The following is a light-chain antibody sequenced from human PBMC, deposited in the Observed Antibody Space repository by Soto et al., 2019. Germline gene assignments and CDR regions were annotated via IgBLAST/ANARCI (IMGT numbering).Light chain of an antibody. J-gene: IGKJ1*01. CDR3: QQYDTSPRT. CDR1: QSVGSQ. CDR2: GVS. V-gene: IGKV3-20*01. Sequence: EIVLTQSPGTLSLSPGERATLSCRASQSVGSQLAWYQQKPGQAPRLLIYGVSTRITGIPDRFSGSGSGTDFTLTISRLEPEDFAVYCCQQYDTSPRTFGRGTKVEIK.